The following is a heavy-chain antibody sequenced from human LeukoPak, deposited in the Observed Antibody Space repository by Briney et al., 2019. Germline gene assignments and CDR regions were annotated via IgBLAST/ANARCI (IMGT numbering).Heavy chain of an antibody. CDR3: LYCSSTSCFYGMDV. J-gene: IGHJ6*02. CDR2: INHSGST. D-gene: IGHD2-2*01. Sequence: KASETLSLTCAVYGGSFSGYYWSWIRQPPGKGLEWIGEINHSGSTNYNPSLKSRVTISVDTSKNQFSLKLSSVTAADTAVYYCLYCSSTSCFYGMDVWGQGTTVTVSS. V-gene: IGHV4-34*01. CDR1: GGSFSGYY.